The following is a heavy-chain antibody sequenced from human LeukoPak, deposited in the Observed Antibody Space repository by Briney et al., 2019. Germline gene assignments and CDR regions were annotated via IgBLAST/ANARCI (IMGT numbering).Heavy chain of an antibody. CDR2: IYNSGGT. V-gene: IGHV3-53*01. CDR3: ARDVRYCSGGSCSS. CDR1: VFTVSSNY. D-gene: IGHD2-15*01. J-gene: IGHJ4*02. Sequence: GGSLRLSCAASVFTVSSNYMSWVRQAPGKGPEWVSVIYNSGGTYYADSVKGRFTISRDNSKNTLYLQMNGLRAEDTAVYYCARDVRYCSGGSCSSWGPGTLVTVSS.